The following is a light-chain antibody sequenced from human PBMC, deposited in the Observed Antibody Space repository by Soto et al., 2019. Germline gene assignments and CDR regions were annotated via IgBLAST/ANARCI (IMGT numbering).Light chain of an antibody. CDR3: AAWDDSLNGVV. J-gene: IGLJ2*01. CDR2: SNN. CDR1: TSNIGSNT. V-gene: IGLV1-44*01. Sequence: QSVLTQPPSASGTPGQRLTISCSGSTSNIGSNTVSWYQQLPGTAPKLLIHSNNQRPSGVPDRVSGSKSGTSASLAISGRQSEDEADYSCAAWDDSLNGVVFGGGTKLTVL.